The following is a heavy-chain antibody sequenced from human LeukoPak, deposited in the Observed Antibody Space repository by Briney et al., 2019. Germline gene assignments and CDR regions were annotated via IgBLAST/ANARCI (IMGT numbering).Heavy chain of an antibody. CDR2: IYHSGST. J-gene: IGHJ6*03. CDR3: PRGWASSWLGCYYYYMDV. V-gene: IGHV4-38-2*02. D-gene: IGHD6-13*01. Sequence: SETLSLTCTVSGYSISSGYYWGWIRQPPGKGLEGIGSIYHSGSTYYNPSLKSRVTMSVDTSKNQFSLKLSSLTAGDPASYYCPRGWASSWLGCYYYYMDVWGKGTTVTISS. CDR1: GYSISSGYY.